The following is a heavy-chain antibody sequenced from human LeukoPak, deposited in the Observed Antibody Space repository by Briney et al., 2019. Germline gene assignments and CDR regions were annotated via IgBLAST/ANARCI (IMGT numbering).Heavy chain of an antibody. J-gene: IGHJ4*02. CDR1: GYTFTGYY. CDR3: ARARDGFDY. Sequence: ASVKVSCKASGYTFTGYYMHWVRQAPGQGLEWMGWMNPNSGNTGYAQKFQGRVTITRNTSISTAYMELSSLRSEDTAVYYCARARDGFDYWGQGTLVTVSS. V-gene: IGHV1-8*03. CDR2: MNPNSGNT.